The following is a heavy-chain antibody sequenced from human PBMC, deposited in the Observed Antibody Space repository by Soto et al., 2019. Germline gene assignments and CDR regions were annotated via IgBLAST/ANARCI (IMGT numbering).Heavy chain of an antibody. CDR1: GYTFTSYG. V-gene: IGHV1-18*01. CDR2: ISAYNGNT. J-gene: IGHJ6*02. CDR3: ARDRGAYGMAV. Sequence: QVQLVQSGAEVKKPGASVKVSCKASGYTFTSYGISWVRQAPGQGLGWMGWISAYNGNTNYAQKRQGRVTMTTATATSTAYMGLRSLRSDATAVYYCARDRGAYGMAVWGQGTTVTVSS.